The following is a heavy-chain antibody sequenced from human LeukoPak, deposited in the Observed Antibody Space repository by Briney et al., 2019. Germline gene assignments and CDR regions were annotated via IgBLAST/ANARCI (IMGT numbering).Heavy chain of an antibody. V-gene: IGHV1-2*06. J-gene: IGHJ6*02. D-gene: IGHD3-9*01. CDR3: ARERNYDILTGYTLGYYGMDV. CDR2: INPNSGGT. Sequence: ASVKVSCKASGGTFSSYAISWVRQAPGQGLEWMGRINPNSGGTNYAQKFQGRVTMTRDTSISTAYMELSRLRSDDTAVYYCARERNYDILTGYTLGYYGMDVWGQGTTVTVSS. CDR1: GGTFSSYA.